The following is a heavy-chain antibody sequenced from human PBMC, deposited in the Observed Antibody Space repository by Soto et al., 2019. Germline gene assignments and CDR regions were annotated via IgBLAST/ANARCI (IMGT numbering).Heavy chain of an antibody. CDR1: GGSISSGGYY. CDR3: ASQATGWYPDY. J-gene: IGHJ4*02. CDR2: IYDSGST. V-gene: IGHV4-31*03. Sequence: QVELQESGPGLVKPSQTLSLTCTVSGGSISSGGYYWSWVRQHPGKGLEWIGYIYDSGSTYYNPSIKSRVTISVVTSKNQFSLKLTSVTAADTAVYYCASQATGWYPDYWGQGTLVTVSS. D-gene: IGHD6-19*01.